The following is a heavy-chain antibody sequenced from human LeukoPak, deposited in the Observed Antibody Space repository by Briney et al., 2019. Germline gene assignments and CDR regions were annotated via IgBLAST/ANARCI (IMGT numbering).Heavy chain of an antibody. J-gene: IGHJ4*02. Sequence: SETLSLTCTVSGGSTSNHYWSWIRQPPGKGLEWIGYIYYSGNTNYNPSLKSRVTISVDTSKNQFSLKLTSVTAADTAVYYCARGPTRYYFDYWGQGTLVTVSS. V-gene: IGHV4-59*11. CDR2: IYYSGNT. CDR3: ARGPTRYYFDY. CDR1: GGSTSNHY.